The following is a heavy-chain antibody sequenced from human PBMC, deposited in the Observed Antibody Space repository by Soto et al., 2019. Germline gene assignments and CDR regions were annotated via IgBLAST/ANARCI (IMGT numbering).Heavy chain of an antibody. J-gene: IGHJ6*02. Sequence: PGGSLRLSCAASGFTFSNAWMSWVRQAPGKGLEWVGRIKSKTDGGTTDYAAPVEGRFTISRDDSKNTLYLQMNSLKTEDTAVYYCTTDLVRYSGYDTYYYGMDVWGQGTTVTVSS. CDR1: GFTFSNAW. CDR3: TTDLVRYSGYDTYYYGMDV. CDR2: IKSKTDGGTT. D-gene: IGHD5-12*01. V-gene: IGHV3-15*01.